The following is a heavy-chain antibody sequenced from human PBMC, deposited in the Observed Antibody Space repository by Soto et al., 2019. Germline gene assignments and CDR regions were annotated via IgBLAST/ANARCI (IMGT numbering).Heavy chain of an antibody. CDR2: ISTYSGDT. CDR1: GYTFFTYA. Sequence: QVHLVQSGVEVKTPGASVKVSCQASGYTFFTYAISWVRQAPGQGLEWMGWISTYSGDTKYAQKFQGRVTMTTDTSTTTAYLERRNLRADDKAVYYCARHHGPTTSENWFDPWGQGPLVTVSS. V-gene: IGHV1-18*01. D-gene: IGHD5-12*01. J-gene: IGHJ5*02. CDR3: ARHHGPTTSENWFDP.